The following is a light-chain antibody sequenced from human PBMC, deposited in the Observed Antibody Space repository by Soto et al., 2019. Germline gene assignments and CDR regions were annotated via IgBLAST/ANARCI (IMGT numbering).Light chain of an antibody. CDR1: SSNIGGGFD. V-gene: IGLV1-40*01. Sequence: QSVLTQPPSVSGAPGQRIIISCTGGSSNIGGGFDVHWYQHLPGTAPKLLVYDNDNRPSGLPARFSDSRSGTSASLAITSLQADDEADYYCQSYDNSLSGVVFGGGTKLTVL. CDR2: DND. J-gene: IGLJ2*01. CDR3: QSYDNSLSGVV.